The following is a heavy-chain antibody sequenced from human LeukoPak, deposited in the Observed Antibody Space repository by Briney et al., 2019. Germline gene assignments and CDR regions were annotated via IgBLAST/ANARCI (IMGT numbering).Heavy chain of an antibody. V-gene: IGHV4-39*01. D-gene: IGHD2-2*01. CDR2: ISYSGST. CDR3: VRMYCTSTSCYGDSYYGMDV. CDR1: GDSISSSRHS. Sequence: SSETLSLTCTVSGDSISSSRHSWGWIRQPPGKGLEWIGSISYSGSTYYNPSLKTRVTMSVDASENQFSLKLSSVTAADSTVYYCVRMYCTSTSCYGDSYYGMDVWGQGTTVTVSS. J-gene: IGHJ6*02.